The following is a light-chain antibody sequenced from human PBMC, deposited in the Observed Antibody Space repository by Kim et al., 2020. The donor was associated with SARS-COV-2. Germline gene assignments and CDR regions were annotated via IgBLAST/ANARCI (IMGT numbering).Light chain of an antibody. Sequence: ASVKLTCTLSSGHSSYAIAWLQQQPEKGPRYLMKVNSDGSYTRGDGIPDRFSGSSSGDERYLSISNLQSEDEADFYCQTWGTGFVVFGRGTQLTVL. CDR1: SGHSSYA. CDR3: QTWGTGFVV. CDR2: VNSDGSY. V-gene: IGLV4-69*01. J-gene: IGLJ2*01.